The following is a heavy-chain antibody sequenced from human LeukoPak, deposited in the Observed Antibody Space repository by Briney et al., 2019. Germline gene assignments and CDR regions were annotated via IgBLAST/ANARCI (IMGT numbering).Heavy chain of an antibody. D-gene: IGHD6-19*01. Sequence: GGSLRLSCAASGFRFSNYAFHWVRQAPGKGLEYISIVSSNGGSTYYANSVKGRFTISRDNSKNTLYLQMGSLRADDTAVYYCARGGRETRYSSGWYVKAGYYYMDVWGKGTTVTISS. CDR1: GFRFSNYA. CDR3: ARGGRETRYSSGWYVKAGYYYMDV. J-gene: IGHJ6*03. V-gene: IGHV3-64*01. CDR2: VSSNGGST.